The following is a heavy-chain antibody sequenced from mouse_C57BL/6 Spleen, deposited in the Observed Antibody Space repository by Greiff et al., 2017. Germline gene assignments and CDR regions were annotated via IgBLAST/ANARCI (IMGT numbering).Heavy chain of an antibody. CDR2: IHPNSGST. D-gene: IGHD2-3*01. Sequence: QVQLKQPGAELVKPGASVKLSCKASGYTFTSYWMHWVKQRPGQGLEWIGMIHPNSGSTNYNEKFKSKATLTVDKSSSTAYMQLSSLTSEDSAVYYCARCDGYYGAWFAYWGQGTLVTVSA. CDR1: GYTFTSYW. CDR3: ARCDGYYGAWFAY. J-gene: IGHJ3*01. V-gene: IGHV1-64*01.